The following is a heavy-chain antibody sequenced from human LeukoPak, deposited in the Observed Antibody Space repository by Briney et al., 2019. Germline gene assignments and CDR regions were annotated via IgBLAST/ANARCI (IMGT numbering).Heavy chain of an antibody. Sequence: GGSLRLSCAASGFTFSRYAMSWVRQAPGKGLEGVSAVSGSGGSTYYANSVKGLFTISRDNSKNTLYLQMNSLRAEDTAVYYCAKRMIRGVNHDAFDLWGQGTMVTVSS. J-gene: IGHJ3*01. V-gene: IGHV3-23*01. D-gene: IGHD3-10*01. CDR3: AKRMIRGVNHDAFDL. CDR2: VSGSGGST. CDR1: GFTFSRYA.